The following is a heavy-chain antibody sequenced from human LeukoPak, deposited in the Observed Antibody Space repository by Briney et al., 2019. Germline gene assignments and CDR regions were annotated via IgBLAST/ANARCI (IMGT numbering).Heavy chain of an antibody. CDR1: GFTVSSNY. V-gene: IGHV3-66*01. J-gene: IGHJ4*02. CDR2: IYSGGST. CDR3: ARDLYYYDSGYFDY. Sequence: GRSLRLSCAASGFTVSSNYMSWVRQAPGKGLEWVSVIYSGGSTYYADSVKGRFTISRDNSKNTLYLQMNSLRAEDTAVYYCARDLYYYDSGYFDYWGQGTLVTVSS. D-gene: IGHD3-22*01.